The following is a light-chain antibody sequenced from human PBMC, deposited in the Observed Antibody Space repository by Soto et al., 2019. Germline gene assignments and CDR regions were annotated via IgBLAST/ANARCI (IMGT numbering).Light chain of an antibody. V-gene: IGKV3-20*01. CDR2: CAS. CDR1: QSVRSDY. CDR3: QQDGTSVT. Sequence: DIVLTQSPGTLSSSLGERATLSCRASQSVRSDYLAWYQQTPGPAPRLLIYCASSRATGIPNRFSGSGSGNDFTLTIRRLDPEYFAVYYCQQDGTSVTFGGGTKVEIK. J-gene: IGKJ4*01.